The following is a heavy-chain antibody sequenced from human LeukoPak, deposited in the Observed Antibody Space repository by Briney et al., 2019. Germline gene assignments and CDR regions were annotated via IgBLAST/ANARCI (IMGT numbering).Heavy chain of an antibody. CDR2: INPDSGGT. D-gene: IGHD2-15*01. Sequence: GASVKVSCKASGYTFTGYYMHWVRQAPGQGLEWMGWINPDSGGTNYAQKFQGRVTMTRDTSISTAYMELSRLRSDDTAVYYCASEYCSGGSCYSDGTGWFDPWGQGTLVTVSS. CDR1: GYTFTGYY. J-gene: IGHJ5*02. CDR3: ASEYCSGGSCYSDGTGWFDP. V-gene: IGHV1-2*02.